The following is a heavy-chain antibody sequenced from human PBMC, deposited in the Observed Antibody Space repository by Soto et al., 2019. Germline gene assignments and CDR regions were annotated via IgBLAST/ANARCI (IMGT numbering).Heavy chain of an antibody. CDR1: GYTFTTYG. J-gene: IGHJ6*04. CDR2: ISPNNGYT. Sequence: ASVKVSCKASGYTFTTYGVCWVRQVPGRGLEWVGYISPNNGYTEYAQNVQDRVTMTTDTPTSTANMELRSLRSDDTAVYYCARASYYYYGMDVWGEGTTVTVSS. CDR3: ARASYYYYGMDV. V-gene: IGHV1-18*01.